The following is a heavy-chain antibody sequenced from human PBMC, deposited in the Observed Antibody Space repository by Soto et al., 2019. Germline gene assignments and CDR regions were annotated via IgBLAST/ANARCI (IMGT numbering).Heavy chain of an antibody. CDR2: INAGNGNT. V-gene: IGHV1-3*01. J-gene: IGHJ6*03. D-gene: IGHD6-13*01. Sequence: DSVKVSCKASGYTFTSYAMHWVRQAPGQRLEWMGWINAGNGNTKYSQKFQGRVTITRDTSASTAYMELSSLRSEDTAVYYCARERDTSRYYYCYYMDVWGKGTTVTVSS. CDR3: ARERDTSRYYYCYYMDV. CDR1: GYTFTSYA.